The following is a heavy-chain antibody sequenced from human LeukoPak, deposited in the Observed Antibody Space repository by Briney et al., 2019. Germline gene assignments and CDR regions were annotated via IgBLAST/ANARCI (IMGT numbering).Heavy chain of an antibody. D-gene: IGHD3-16*02. J-gene: IGHJ4*02. CDR2: INPNSGGT. CDR3: ARGTPGSYLGY. V-gene: IGHV1-2*04. Sequence: ASVRVSCKGSGYTFTAYYLHWVRQAPGQGLEWMGWINPNSGGTNYAQKFKGWVTLTRDTSINTTYMELSRLASDVTAVYFCARGTPGSYLGYWGQGTLVTVSS. CDR1: GYTFTAYY.